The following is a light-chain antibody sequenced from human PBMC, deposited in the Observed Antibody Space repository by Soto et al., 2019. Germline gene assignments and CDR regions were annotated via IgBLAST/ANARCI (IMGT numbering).Light chain of an antibody. J-gene: IGLJ1*01. CDR1: SSDVGSYNL. CDR2: EVS. Sequence: HCALPKPASGYRSAGEGSTISRKGTSSDVGSYNLVSWYQQHPGKAPKVMIYEVSKRPSGVSNRFSGSKSGNTASLTISGLQAEDEADYYCCSYGGSYVFGTGTKVTVL. CDR3: CSYGGSYV. V-gene: IGLV2-23*02.